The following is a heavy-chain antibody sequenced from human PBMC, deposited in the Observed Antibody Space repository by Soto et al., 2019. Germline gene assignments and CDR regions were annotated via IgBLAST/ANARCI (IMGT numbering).Heavy chain of an antibody. CDR2: INAGNGNT. V-gene: IGHV1-3*01. CDR1: GFAFTTYA. CDR3: ARDRRYYDSSGSIDWFDP. J-gene: IGHJ5*02. Sequence: ASVKVSCKTSGFAFTTYAIQWVRRTPGHSLEWMGWINAGNGNTKYSQKFQDRVTITRDTSASTAYMELSSLRSEDTAVYFCARDRRYYDSSGSIDWFDPWGQGTLVTVSS. D-gene: IGHD3-22*01.